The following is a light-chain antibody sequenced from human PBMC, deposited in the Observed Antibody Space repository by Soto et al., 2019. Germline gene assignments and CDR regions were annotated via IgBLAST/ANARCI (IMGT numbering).Light chain of an antibody. J-gene: IGKJ2*01. CDR2: GAS. CDR3: QQYGSSPPYT. Sequence: EMGVTQAPGTLSLSPGERATLSCRASQRVSSSYLDWYQQKPGQAPRLLIYGASSRATGIPDRFSGSGSGTDFALTISRLEPEDFAVYYCQQYGSSPPYTFGQGTKLAIK. V-gene: IGKV3-20*01. CDR1: QRVSSSY.